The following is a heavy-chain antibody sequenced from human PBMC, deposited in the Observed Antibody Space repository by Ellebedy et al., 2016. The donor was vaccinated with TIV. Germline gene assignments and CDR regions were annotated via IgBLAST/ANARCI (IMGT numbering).Heavy chain of an antibody. V-gene: IGHV1-2*04. CDR3: ARGESSEMGYLYGMDV. D-gene: IGHD2-2*01. CDR1: GYTFTGYY. CDR2: INPNSGGT. Sequence: ASVKVSXKASGYTFTGYYMHWVRQAPGQGLEWMGWINPNSGGTNYAQKFQGWVTMTRDTSISTAYMELSRLRSDDTAVYYCARGESSEMGYLYGMDVWGQGTTVTVSS. J-gene: IGHJ6*02.